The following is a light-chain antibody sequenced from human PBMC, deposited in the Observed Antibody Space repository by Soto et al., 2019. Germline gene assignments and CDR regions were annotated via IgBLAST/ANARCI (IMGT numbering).Light chain of an antibody. CDR3: QQFFTTPWT. CDR2: WAS. J-gene: IGKJ1*01. Sequence: DIVMTQSPDSLAVSLGERATIDCKSSQTVLYISNNKNYLAWYQQKRGQPPKLLIYWASTRESGVPDRFSGSGYATDFTLTISSLQEEDVAVYYCQQFFTTPWTFGRGTKVEIK. V-gene: IGKV4-1*01. CDR1: QTVLYISNNKNY.